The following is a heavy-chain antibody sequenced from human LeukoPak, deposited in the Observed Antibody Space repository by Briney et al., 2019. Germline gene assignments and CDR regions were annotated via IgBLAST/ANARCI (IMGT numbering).Heavy chain of an antibody. V-gene: IGHV3-30-3*01. D-gene: IGHD3-22*01. CDR2: ISYDGSNK. CDR1: GFTFSSYA. Sequence: GGSLRLSCAASGFTFSSYAMHWVRQAPGKGLEWVAVISYDGSNKYYADSVKGRFTISRDNSKNTLYLQMNSLRAEDTAVYYCAREEFYYDSSGYYYGGFDYWGQGTLVTVSS. J-gene: IGHJ4*02. CDR3: AREEFYYDSSGYYYGGFDY.